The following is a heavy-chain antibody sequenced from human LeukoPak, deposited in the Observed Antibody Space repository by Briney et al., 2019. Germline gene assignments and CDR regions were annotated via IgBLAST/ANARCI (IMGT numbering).Heavy chain of an antibody. CDR1: GFTFGGRL. V-gene: IGHV3-74*01. CDR2: IKDDGSTT. CDR3: HPLAFVTN. Sequence: GGSLRHSCAVSGFTFGGRLMHWVRQAPGKGLVWVALIKDDGSTTNYADSVKGRFTASRDDAKNTVYLQMSSLRAEDTAVYYCHPLAFVTNWGQGTLVTVSS. D-gene: IGHD2-8*01. J-gene: IGHJ4*02.